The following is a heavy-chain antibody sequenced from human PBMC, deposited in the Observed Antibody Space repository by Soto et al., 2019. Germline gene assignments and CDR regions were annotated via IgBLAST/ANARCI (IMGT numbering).Heavy chain of an antibody. J-gene: IGHJ4*02. D-gene: IGHD5-12*01. V-gene: IGHV4-31*03. CDR2: IYYSGTT. CDR3: ARDTQRGYSGYFDS. CDR1: GGSLSSGGYY. Sequence: QVQLQESGPGLVKPSQTLSLSCTVSGGSLSSGGYYWSWIRQHPGKGLEWVGFIYYSGTTYYNPCRKSRVTISVETSQNQFSLKLRSVPAAHTAGYYCARDTQRGYSGYFDSWGQGTRVTVSS.